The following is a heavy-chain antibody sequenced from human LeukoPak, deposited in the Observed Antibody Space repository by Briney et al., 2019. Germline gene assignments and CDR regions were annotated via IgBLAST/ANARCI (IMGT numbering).Heavy chain of an antibody. CDR3: ARGSYDSSGYHYFDY. D-gene: IGHD3-22*01. Sequence: KPSETLSLTCAVSGYSISSGYYWGWIRQPPGKGLEWIGSIYHSGSTYYNPSLKSRVTISVDTSKNQFSLKLSSVTAADTAVYYCARGSYDSSGYHYFDYWGQGTLVTVSS. V-gene: IGHV4-38-2*01. CDR1: GYSISSGYY. J-gene: IGHJ4*02. CDR2: IYHSGST.